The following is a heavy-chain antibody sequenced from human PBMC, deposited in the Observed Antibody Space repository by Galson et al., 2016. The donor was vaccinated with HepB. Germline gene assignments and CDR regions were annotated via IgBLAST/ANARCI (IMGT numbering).Heavy chain of an antibody. CDR3: ARDTATQPEYYFDF. CDR1: GDSVSSSNAA. J-gene: IGHJ4*01. V-gene: IGHV6-1*01. Sequence: CAISGDSVSSSNAAWNWIRQSPSRGLEWLGRTYFRSTWSSDYAASVRSRLTIQSDMSKNQFSLHLRSTTPDDTAVYYCARDTATQPEYYFDFWSHGTQVTVSS. D-gene: IGHD1-1*01. CDR2: TYFRSTWSS.